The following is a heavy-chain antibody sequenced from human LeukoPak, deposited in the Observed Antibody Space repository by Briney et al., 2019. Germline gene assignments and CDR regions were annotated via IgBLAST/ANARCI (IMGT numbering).Heavy chain of an antibody. D-gene: IGHD6-6*01. CDR2: ITYDGTNK. CDR3: ARVEYSSSPHFDY. CDR1: GFTFSSYS. J-gene: IGHJ4*02. V-gene: IGHV3-30*03. Sequence: GGSLRLSCAASGFTFSSYSMNWVRQAPGKGLEWLAIITYDGTNKYYADSVKGRFTISRDNSKNTLFLQMNSLRAEDTAVYYCARVEYSSSPHFDYWGQGTLVTVSS.